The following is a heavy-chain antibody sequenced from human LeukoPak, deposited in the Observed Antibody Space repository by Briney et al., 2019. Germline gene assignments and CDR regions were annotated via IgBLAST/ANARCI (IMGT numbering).Heavy chain of an antibody. CDR1: GGSISSYY. CDR2: IYYSGST. D-gene: IGHD1-26*01. J-gene: IGHJ4*02. CDR3: AGVSGSYYVLY. V-gene: IGHV4-59*01. Sequence: SETLSLTCTVSGGSISSYYWSWIRQPPGKGLEWFGYIYYSGSTNYNPSLKSRVTISVDTSKNQFSLKLSSVTAADTAVYYCAGVSGSYYVLYWGQGTLVTVSS.